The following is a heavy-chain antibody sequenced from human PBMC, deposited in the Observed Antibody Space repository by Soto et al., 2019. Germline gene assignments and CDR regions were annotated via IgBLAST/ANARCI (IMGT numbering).Heavy chain of an antibody. V-gene: IGHV1-18*01. Sequence: QVQLVQSGAEVKKPGASVKVSCKASGYTFSSYGISWVRQAPGQGLEWMGRISAYNGNTNYAQKLQGRVTMTTDTSTSTAYMELRSLRSDATAVYYCARDRGYNWNYGWFDPWGQGTLVTVSS. CDR1: GYTFSSYG. CDR3: ARDRGYNWNYGWFDP. J-gene: IGHJ5*02. D-gene: IGHD1-7*01. CDR2: ISAYNGNT.